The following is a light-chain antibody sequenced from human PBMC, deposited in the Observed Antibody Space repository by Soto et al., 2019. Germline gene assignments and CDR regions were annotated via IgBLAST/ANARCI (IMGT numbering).Light chain of an antibody. CDR2: GAS. J-gene: IGKJ4*01. Sequence: EIVLTQSPGTLSLSPGERATLSCRASQSVSRSYLAWYQQKPGQAPRLLIYGASSRATGIPDRFSGSGSGTDFTLIISRLEPEDVAVYYCKQYDTSPLTFGGGTKVEIK. V-gene: IGKV3-20*01. CDR1: QSVSRSY. CDR3: KQYDTSPLT.